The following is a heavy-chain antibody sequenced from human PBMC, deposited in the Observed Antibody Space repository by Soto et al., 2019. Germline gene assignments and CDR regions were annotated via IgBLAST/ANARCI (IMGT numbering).Heavy chain of an antibody. V-gene: IGHV4-34*01. CDR2: INPTGGT. Sequence: LSLTCAVYGGSFSGYYWSWVRQSPGKGLEWIGEINPTGGTNYNPSLKSRVTISVDTSKDQFSLQLSSVTAADTAVYYCARTRATPASRNLDYWGQGTLVTVSS. J-gene: IGHJ4*02. CDR1: GGSFSGYY. D-gene: IGHD1-1*01. CDR3: ARTRATPASRNLDY.